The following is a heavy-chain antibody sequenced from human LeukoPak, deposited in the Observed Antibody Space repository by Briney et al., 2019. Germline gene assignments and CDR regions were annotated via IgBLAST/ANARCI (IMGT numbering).Heavy chain of an antibody. CDR2: INWNGGST. V-gene: IGHV3-20*04. D-gene: IGHD3-22*01. J-gene: IGHJ3*02. Sequence: GGSLRLSCAASGFTFDDYGMSWVRQAPGEGLEWVSGINWNGGSTGYADSVKGRFTISRDNAKNSLYLQMNSLRAEDTALYYCARAARGLYYYDSSGYYPDAFDIWGQGTMVTVSS. CDR1: GFTFDDYG. CDR3: ARAARGLYYYDSSGYYPDAFDI.